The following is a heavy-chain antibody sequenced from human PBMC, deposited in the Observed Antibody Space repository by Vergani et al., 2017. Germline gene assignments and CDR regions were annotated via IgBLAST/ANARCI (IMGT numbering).Heavy chain of an antibody. D-gene: IGHD6-13*01. V-gene: IGHV3-30*03. Sequence: QVQLVESGGGVVQPGRSLRLSCAASGFTFSSYGMHWVRQAPGKGLEWVAVISYDGSNKYYADSVKGRFTISRDNSKNTLYLQMNSLRAEDTAVYYCASSSLRYPWGQGTLVTVSA. CDR2: ISYDGSNK. CDR3: ASSSLRYP. CDR1: GFTFSSYG. J-gene: IGHJ5*02.